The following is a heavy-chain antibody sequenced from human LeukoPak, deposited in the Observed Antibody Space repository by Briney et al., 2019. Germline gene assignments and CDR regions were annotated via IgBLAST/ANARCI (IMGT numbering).Heavy chain of an antibody. CDR2: IYYSGNT. V-gene: IGHV4-39*01. D-gene: IGHD3/OR15-3a*01. J-gene: IGHJ4*02. CDR1: GVSISSSNSY. CDR3: ARQTGSGLFILP. Sequence: SETLSLTCSVSGVSISSSNSYWGWIRQPPGKGLEWIGSIYYSGNTYYNASLKSQVSISIDTSKNQFSLRLTSVTAADTAVYYCARQTGSGLFILPGGQGTLVTVSS.